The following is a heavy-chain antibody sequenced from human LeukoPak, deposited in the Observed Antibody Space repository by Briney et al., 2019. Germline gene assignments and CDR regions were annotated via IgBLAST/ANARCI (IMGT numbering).Heavy chain of an antibody. J-gene: IGHJ4*02. Sequence: PGGSLRLSCAASGFTFSNSWMNWVRQAPGKGLLWVSRINTDGSSTTYADSVKGRFTISRDNAKNTLYLQMNSLRAEDTGVYYCATQAGITIFGRYFDYWGQGTPVSVSS. CDR1: GFTFSNSW. D-gene: IGHD3-3*01. CDR3: ATQAGITIFGRYFDY. CDR2: INTDGSST. V-gene: IGHV3-74*01.